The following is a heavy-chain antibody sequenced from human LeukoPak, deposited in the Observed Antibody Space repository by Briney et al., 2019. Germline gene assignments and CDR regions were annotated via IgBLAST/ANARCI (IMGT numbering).Heavy chain of an antibody. CDR2: INGDTATV. CDR1: GFTFSAYS. Sequence: PGGSLRLSCAASGFTFSAYSLNWVRQAPGKGLEWVSYINGDTATVDHADSVKGRFTISRDNAKNSLYLQMNSLRAEDTALYYCAKGVVATISENFDYWGQGTLVTVSS. CDR3: AKGVVATISENFDY. D-gene: IGHD5-12*01. J-gene: IGHJ4*02. V-gene: IGHV3-48*04.